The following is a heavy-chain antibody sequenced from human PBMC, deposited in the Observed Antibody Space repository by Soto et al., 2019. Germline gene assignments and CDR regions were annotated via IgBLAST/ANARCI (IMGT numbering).Heavy chain of an antibody. CDR1: GGTFSSYA. V-gene: IGHV1-69*13. Sequence: SVKISFKASGGTFSSYAIRWVRQAPGQGLEWMGGIIPIFGTANYAQNFQGRVTIAADESTNTAYMELSSLRSEDTAVYYCARDLGSGWYNYWGQGTLVTVSS. D-gene: IGHD6-19*01. CDR3: ARDLGSGWYNY. J-gene: IGHJ4*02. CDR2: IIPIFGTA.